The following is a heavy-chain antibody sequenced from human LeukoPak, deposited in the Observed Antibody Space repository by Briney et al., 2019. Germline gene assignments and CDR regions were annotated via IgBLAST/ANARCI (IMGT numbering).Heavy chain of an antibody. CDR3: ARRATSERGYSYGLDF. D-gene: IGHD5-18*01. Sequence: GGSLRLSCAASGFTVSSNYMSWVRQAPGKGLEWVSVIYSGGSTYYADSVKGRFTISRDNSKNTLYLQMNSLRAEDTAVYFCARRATSERGYSYGLDFWGQGTLVTVSS. V-gene: IGHV3-66*01. J-gene: IGHJ4*02. CDR2: IYSGGST. CDR1: GFTVSSNY.